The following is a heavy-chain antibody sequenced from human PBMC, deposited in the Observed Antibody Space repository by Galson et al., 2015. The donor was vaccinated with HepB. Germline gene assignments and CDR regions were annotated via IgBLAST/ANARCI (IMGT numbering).Heavy chain of an antibody. CDR3: ARVARDSSSWAYYYYYGMDV. V-gene: IGHV3-66*01. Sequence: SLRLSCAASGFTVSSNYMSWVRQAPGKGLEWVSVIYSGGSTYYADSVKGRFTISRDNSKNTLYLQMNSLRAEDTAVYYCARVARDSSSWAYYYYYGMDVWGQGTTVTVSS. D-gene: IGHD6-13*01. CDR1: GFTVSSNY. CDR2: IYSGGST. J-gene: IGHJ6*02.